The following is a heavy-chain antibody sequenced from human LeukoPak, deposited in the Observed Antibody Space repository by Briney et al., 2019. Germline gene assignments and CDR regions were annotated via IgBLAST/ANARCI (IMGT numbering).Heavy chain of an antibody. CDR1: GFTFSSYA. J-gene: IGHJ6*03. CDR3: ANQVSVPAAIFYYYYYMDV. D-gene: IGHD2-2*02. V-gene: IGHV3-23*01. CDR2: ISGSGGST. Sequence: PGGSLRLSCAASGFTFSSYAMSWVRQAPGKGLEWVSAISGSGGSTYYADSVKGRFTISRDNSKNTLYLQMNSLRAEDTAVYYCANQVSVPAAIFYYYYYMDVWGKGTTVTVSS.